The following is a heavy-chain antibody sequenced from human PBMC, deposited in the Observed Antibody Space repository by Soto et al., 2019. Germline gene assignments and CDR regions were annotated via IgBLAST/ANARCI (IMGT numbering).Heavy chain of an antibody. J-gene: IGHJ4*02. CDR2: ISSSSSTI. Sequence: GGSLRLSCAASGFTFSSYSMNWVRQAPGKGLERVSYISSSSSTIYYADSVKGRFTISRDNAKNSLYLQMNSLRAEDTAVYYCARLYYYDSSGGSHYWGQGTLVTVSS. CDR1: GFTFSSYS. CDR3: ARLYYYDSSGGSHY. D-gene: IGHD3-22*01. V-gene: IGHV3-48*01.